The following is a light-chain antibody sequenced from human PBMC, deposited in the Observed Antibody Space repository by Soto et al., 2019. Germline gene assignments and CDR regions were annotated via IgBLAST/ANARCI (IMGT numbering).Light chain of an antibody. CDR2: AAS. CDR1: QDISSR. Sequence: DIQMTQSPSTLSASVGEIVTITCRASQDISSRLAWYQQKPGKAPKLLIYAASTLQSGVPSRFSGSGYGTDSTLTISCLQSEDFATYYCQQYYSYPWTFGQGTKVDIK. CDR3: QQYYSYPWT. V-gene: IGKV1-5*01. J-gene: IGKJ1*01.